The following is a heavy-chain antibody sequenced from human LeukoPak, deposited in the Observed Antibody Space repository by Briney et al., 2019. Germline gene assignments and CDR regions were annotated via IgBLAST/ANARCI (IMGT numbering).Heavy chain of an antibody. D-gene: IGHD6-13*01. V-gene: IGHV1-2*02. CDR3: ARDGSGGIAAAGGRGDY. Sequence: ASVKVSCKASGHTFTGYYMHWVRQAPGQGLEWMGWINPNSGGTNYAQKFQGRVTMTRDTSSSTAYMELSRLRSDDTAVYYCARDGSGGIAAAGGRGDYWGQGTLVTVSS. J-gene: IGHJ4*02. CDR2: INPNSGGT. CDR1: GHTFTGYY.